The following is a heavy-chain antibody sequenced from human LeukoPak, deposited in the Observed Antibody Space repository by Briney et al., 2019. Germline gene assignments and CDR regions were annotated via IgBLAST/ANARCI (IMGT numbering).Heavy chain of an antibody. CDR2: IYYSGST. CDR3: ARGRHPHSYYYDSSGYDAFDI. CDR1: GGSISSYY. Sequence: SETLSLTCTVSGGSISSYYWSWIRQPPGKGLEWIGYIYYSGSTNYNPSLKSRVTISVDTSKNRFSLKLSSVTAADTAVYYCARGRHPHSYYYDSSGYDAFDIWGQGTMVTVSS. V-gene: IGHV4-59*01. J-gene: IGHJ3*02. D-gene: IGHD3-22*01.